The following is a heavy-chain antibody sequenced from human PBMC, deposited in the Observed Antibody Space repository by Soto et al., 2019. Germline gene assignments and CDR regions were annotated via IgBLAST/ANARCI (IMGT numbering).Heavy chain of an antibody. Sequence: EVQLLESGGGLVQPGGSLRLSCAASGFTFYSYAMSWVRQAPGKGLEWVSTIGSVGGDTYYADSVKGRLTIPRDASKNTLLLRMNSLRAEDTAVYYCVKDRMAYNSVGDPFDIWGQGTMVTVSS. CDR2: IGSVGGDT. D-gene: IGHD1-20*01. J-gene: IGHJ3*02. V-gene: IGHV3-23*01. CDR3: VKDRMAYNSVGDPFDI. CDR1: GFTFYSYA.